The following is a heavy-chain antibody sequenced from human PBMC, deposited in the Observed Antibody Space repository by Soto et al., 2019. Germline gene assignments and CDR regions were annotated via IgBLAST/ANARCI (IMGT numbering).Heavy chain of an antibody. Sequence: QVQLQESGPGLVKPSQTLSLTCTVSGGSISSGGYYWSWIRQHPGKGLEWIGYIYYSGSTYYNPSLKSRVTIAEDPSKNQFSLKLSSVTAADTAVYYCAVFDWLLNWFDPWGQGTLVTVSS. J-gene: IGHJ5*02. CDR3: AVFDWLLNWFDP. V-gene: IGHV4-31*03. D-gene: IGHD3-9*01. CDR1: GGSISSGGYY. CDR2: IYYSGST.